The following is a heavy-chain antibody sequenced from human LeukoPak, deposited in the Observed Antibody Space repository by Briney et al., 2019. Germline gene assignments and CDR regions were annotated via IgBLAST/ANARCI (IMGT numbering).Heavy chain of an antibody. CDR1: GGTFSSYA. J-gene: IGHJ4*02. CDR3: ARDRLGSSSRGFDY. Sequence: ASVKVSCKASGGTFSSYAISWVRQAPGQGLGWMGGIIPIFGTANYAQKFQGRVTITADESTSTAYMELSSLRSEDTAVYYCARDRLGSSSRGFDYWGQGTLVTVSS. CDR2: IIPIFGTA. V-gene: IGHV1-69*13. D-gene: IGHD6-13*01.